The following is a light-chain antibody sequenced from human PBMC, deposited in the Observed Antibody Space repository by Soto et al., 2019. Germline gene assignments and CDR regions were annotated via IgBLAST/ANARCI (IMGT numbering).Light chain of an antibody. J-gene: IGKJ1*01. Sequence: IQMTQSPSSLSASVGDRFTITCRASQSISIYLNWYQQKPGKAPKLLISAASSLQSGVPSRFSGSGYGTEFTLTISSLQPEDFATYYCQQRYSTPWTFGQGTKVDIK. V-gene: IGKV1-39*01. CDR3: QQRYSTPWT. CDR1: QSISIY. CDR2: AAS.